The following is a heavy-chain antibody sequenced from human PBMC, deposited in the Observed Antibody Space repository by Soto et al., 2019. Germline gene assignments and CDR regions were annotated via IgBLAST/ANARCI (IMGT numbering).Heavy chain of an antibody. CDR2: INHSGST. V-gene: IGHV4-34*01. Sequence: QVQLQQWGAGLLKPSETLSLTCAVYGGSFSGYYWSWIRQPPGKGLEWIGEINHSGSTNYNPSLKSRVTISVDTSKNQCSLKLSSVTAADTAVYYCAREPITTGWFDPWGQGTLVTVSS. CDR3: AREPITTGWFDP. CDR1: GGSFSGYY. J-gene: IGHJ5*02. D-gene: IGHD3-22*01.